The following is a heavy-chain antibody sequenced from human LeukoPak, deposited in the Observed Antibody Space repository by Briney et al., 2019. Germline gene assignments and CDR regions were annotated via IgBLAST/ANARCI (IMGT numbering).Heavy chain of an antibody. Sequence: QSGGSLRLSCVGSEFTFSSYWMTWVSQAAGRGLEWEANIKHDGSEKFYVDSVAGRFTISRDNDKNSLYLQMNTLRAEDTAVYYCARVRYYTTGQGFDYWGQGTLVTVSS. J-gene: IGHJ4*02. D-gene: IGHD2-2*02. CDR2: IKHDGSEK. V-gene: IGHV3-7*01. CDR3: ARVRYYTTGQGFDY. CDR1: EFTFSSYW.